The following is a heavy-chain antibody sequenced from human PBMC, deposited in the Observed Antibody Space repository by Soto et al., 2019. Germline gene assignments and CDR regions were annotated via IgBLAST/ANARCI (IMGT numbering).Heavy chain of an antibody. J-gene: IGHJ6*02. D-gene: IGHD3-22*01. V-gene: IGHV1-3*01. CDR2: INAGNGNT. Sequence: GASVKGSFKASGYTLTSYAMHWVRQAPGQRLGWMGWINAGNGNTKYSQKFQGRVTITRDTSASTAYMELSSLRSEDTAVYYCARLYYYDSSGYPPLDYYGMDVWGQGTTVPVSS. CDR3: ARLYYYDSSGYPPLDYYGMDV. CDR1: GYTLTSYA.